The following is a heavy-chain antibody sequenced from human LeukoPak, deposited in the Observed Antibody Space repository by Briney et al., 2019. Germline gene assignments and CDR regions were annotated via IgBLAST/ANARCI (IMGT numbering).Heavy chain of an antibody. CDR3: ARDPRLSTQPGSVV. CDR2: IYYSGST. D-gene: IGHD1-14*01. Sequence: PSETLSLTCTVSGGSISSGGYYWSWIRQHPGKGLEWIGYIYYSGSTYYNPSLKSRVTISVDTSKNQFSLKLSSVTAADTAVYCCARDPRLSTQPGSVVWGQGTLVTVSS. V-gene: IGHV4-31*03. J-gene: IGHJ4*02. CDR1: GGSISSGGYY.